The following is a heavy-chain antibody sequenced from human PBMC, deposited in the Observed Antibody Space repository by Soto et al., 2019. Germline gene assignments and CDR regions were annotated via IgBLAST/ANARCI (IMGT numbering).Heavy chain of an antibody. J-gene: IGHJ6*01. CDR3: AKRQSVRYYAALHA. Sequence: GGSLGLCCSASGFTFSTYPMAWVRQAPGKGLEWVSTVHGSGETAYYADSVKGRFTISRDNSKNTVFLQMDSLRVEDTAIYYCAKRQSVRYYAALHAGGQG. D-gene: IGHD1-26*01. CDR1: GFTFSTYP. CDR2: VHGSGETA. V-gene: IGHV3-23*01.